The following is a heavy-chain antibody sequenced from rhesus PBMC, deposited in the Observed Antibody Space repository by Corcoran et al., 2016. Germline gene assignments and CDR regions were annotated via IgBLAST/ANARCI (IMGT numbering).Heavy chain of an antibody. CDR1: GYTFTSYH. Sequence: QVQLVQSGAATKQPGASVKRSCKASGYTFTSYHMHLVRQAPGQGLKWLGLISPYNWNKGYAQNGQGRVTIPTDTSTSTGYMELSILRSEDTAVYYCTRVRGSSYFDYWGQGVLVTVSS. J-gene: IGHJ4*01. CDR2: ISPYNWNK. V-gene: IGHV1-180*01. D-gene: IGHD4-29*01. CDR3: TRVRGSSYFDY.